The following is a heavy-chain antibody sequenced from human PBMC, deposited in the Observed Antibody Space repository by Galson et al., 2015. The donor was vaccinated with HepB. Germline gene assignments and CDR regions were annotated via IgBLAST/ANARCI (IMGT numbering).Heavy chain of an antibody. CDR1: GFTFSNAW. V-gene: IGHV3-15*01. CDR2: IKSKTDGGTT. Sequence: SLRLSCAASGFTFSNAWMSWVRQAPGKGLEWVGRIKSKTDGGTTDYAAPVKGRFTISRDDSKNTLYLQMNSLKTEDTAVYYCTTWGTQWLVHLGWFDPWGQGTLVTVSS. J-gene: IGHJ5*02. D-gene: IGHD6-19*01. CDR3: TTWGTQWLVHLGWFDP.